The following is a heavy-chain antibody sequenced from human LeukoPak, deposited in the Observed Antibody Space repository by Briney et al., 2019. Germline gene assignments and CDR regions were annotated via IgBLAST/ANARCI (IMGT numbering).Heavy chain of an antibody. Sequence: GGSLRPSCAASGFTFSSYAMSWVRQAPGKGLEWVSAISGSGGSTYYADSVKGRFAISRDNSKNTLYLQMNSLRAEDTAVYYCAKCESSGYYYYGMDVWGQGTAVAVSS. CDR3: AKCESSGYYYYGMDV. CDR1: GFTFSSYA. V-gene: IGHV3-23*01. CDR2: ISGSGGST. J-gene: IGHJ6*02.